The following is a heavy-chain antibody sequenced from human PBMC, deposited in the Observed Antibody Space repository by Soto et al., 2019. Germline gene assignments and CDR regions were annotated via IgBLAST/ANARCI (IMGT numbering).Heavy chain of an antibody. CDR2: IKQDGSEK. V-gene: IGHV3-7*01. Sequence: GGSLRLSCAASGFTFSSYWMSWVRQAPGKGLEWVANIKQDGSEKYYVDSVKGRFTISRDNAKNSLYLQMNSLRAEDTAVYYCAREVATILDYYGMDVWGQGTTVTVSS. CDR1: GFTFSSYW. J-gene: IGHJ6*02. D-gene: IGHD5-12*01. CDR3: AREVATILDYYGMDV.